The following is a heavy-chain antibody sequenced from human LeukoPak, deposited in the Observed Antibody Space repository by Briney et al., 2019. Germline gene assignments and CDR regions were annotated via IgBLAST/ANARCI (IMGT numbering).Heavy chain of an antibody. D-gene: IGHD4/OR15-4a*01. J-gene: IGHJ4*02. CDR3: ARALNPLTGTYYFDY. Sequence: SETLSLTCTVSGGSISSSSYYWGWIRQPPGKGLEWLGSIYYSGSTSYNPSLKSRVTISADTSRNQFSLNLISVTAADTAVYYCARALNPLTGTYYFDYWGQGTLVTVSS. V-gene: IGHV4-39*07. CDR2: IYYSGST. CDR1: GGSISSSSYY.